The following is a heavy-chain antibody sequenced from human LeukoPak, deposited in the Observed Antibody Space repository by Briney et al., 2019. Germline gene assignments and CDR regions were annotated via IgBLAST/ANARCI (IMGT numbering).Heavy chain of an antibody. V-gene: IGHV4-4*07. Sequence: SETLSLTCTVSGGSISSYYWSWIRQPAGKGLEWIGRIYTSGSTNYNPSLKSRVTISVDKSTNQFSLKLSSVTAADRAVYYCARGAPGHYDFWSGYSYFDYWGQGTLVTVSS. J-gene: IGHJ4*02. CDR2: IYTSGST. D-gene: IGHD3-3*01. CDR3: ARGAPGHYDFWSGYSYFDY. CDR1: GGSISSYY.